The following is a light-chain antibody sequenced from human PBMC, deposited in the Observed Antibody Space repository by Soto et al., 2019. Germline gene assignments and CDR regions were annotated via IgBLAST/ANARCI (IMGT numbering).Light chain of an antibody. CDR1: QSVTNNQ. CDR3: QQYGSSEII. J-gene: IGKJ5*01. CDR2: GVS. V-gene: IGKV3-20*01. Sequence: EIVLTQSPGTLSLYPGERATLSCRASQSVTNNQLAWFRQKPGQAPRLLIWGVSNRATGIPDRFSGSVSGTDFTLTITRLEPEDFAVFYCQQYGSSEIIFGQGTRLEIK.